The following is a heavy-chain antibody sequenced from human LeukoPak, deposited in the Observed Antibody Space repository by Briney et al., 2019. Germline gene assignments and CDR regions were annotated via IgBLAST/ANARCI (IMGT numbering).Heavy chain of an antibody. V-gene: IGHV4-59*08. CDR2: IYSSGTT. D-gene: IGHD2-2*02. J-gene: IGHJ4*02. Sequence: SETLSLTCTVSGGSISSYYWSWIRQPPGKGLECIGYIYSSGTTNYNPSLKSRVTLSIDTSKNQFSLKLSSVTAADTAVYYCARLLRQTSVGPDLYYFDYWGQGTLVTVSS. CDR3: ARLLRQTSVGPDLYYFDY. CDR1: GGSISSYY.